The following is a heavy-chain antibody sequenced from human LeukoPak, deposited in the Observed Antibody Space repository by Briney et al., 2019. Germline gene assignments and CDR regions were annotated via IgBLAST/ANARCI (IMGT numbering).Heavy chain of an antibody. CDR1: GFTFSSYA. V-gene: IGHV3-64D*09. CDR2: ISSNGGST. D-gene: IGHD3-22*01. Sequence: GGSLRLSCSASGFTFSSYAMHWVRQAPGKGLEYVSAISSNGGSTYYADSVKGRFTISRDNSKNTLYLQMSSLRAEDTAVYYCVKDTGYYYDNSGSHFDYWGQGTLVTVSS. CDR3: VKDTGYYYDNSGSHFDY. J-gene: IGHJ4*02.